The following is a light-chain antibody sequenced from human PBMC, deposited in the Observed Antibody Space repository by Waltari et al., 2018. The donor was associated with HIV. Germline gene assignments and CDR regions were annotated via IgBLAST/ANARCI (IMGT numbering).Light chain of an antibody. J-gene: IGKJ1*01. Sequence: DIVLTQSPDSLAVSLGERATMNCKSDHKILFSSTNKDYLSWYQQRPGQPPRLLLYWASSRESGVPRRFTGSGSGTNFTLTISRLQADYVAVYFCQQYYSTPRTFGQGTKV. CDR1: HKILFSSTNKDY. CDR3: QQYYSTPRT. CDR2: WAS. V-gene: IGKV4-1*01.